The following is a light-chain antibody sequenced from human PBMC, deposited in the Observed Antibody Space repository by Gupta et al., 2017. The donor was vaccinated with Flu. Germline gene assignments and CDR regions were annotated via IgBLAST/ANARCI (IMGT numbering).Light chain of an antibody. CDR1: QSVSSY. Sequence: ATLSLSPGERVTLSCRASQSVSSYLAWYQQKPGQAPRLLIYDASNRATGIPARFSGSGSGTDFTLTISSLEPEDFAVYYCQQRSNWPPLTFGGGTKVEIK. CDR3: QQRSNWPPLT. CDR2: DAS. J-gene: IGKJ4*01. V-gene: IGKV3-11*01.